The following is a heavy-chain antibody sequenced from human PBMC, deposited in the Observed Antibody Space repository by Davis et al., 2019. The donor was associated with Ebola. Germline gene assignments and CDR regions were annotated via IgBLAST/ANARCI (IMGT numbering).Heavy chain of an antibody. CDR2: IGPSGNSF. J-gene: IGHJ6*02. V-gene: IGHV3-11*04. CDR1: GFTFSDYY. Sequence: GESLKISCEVSGFTFSDYYMSWIRQAPGKGLEWIAYIGPSGNSFYCADSVKGRFTISRDNAKNSLYLQMNSLRAEDTAAYYCARGQYAMDIWGQGSTVTVSS. CDR3: ARGQYAMDI.